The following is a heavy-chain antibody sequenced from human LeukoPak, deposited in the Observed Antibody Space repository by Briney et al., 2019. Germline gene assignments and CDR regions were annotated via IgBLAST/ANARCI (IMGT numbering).Heavy chain of an antibody. CDR3: ARYDMVRGRAFGMDV. CDR2: ISGSGGST. V-gene: IGHV3-23*01. CDR1: GFTFSSYA. J-gene: IGHJ6*02. Sequence: GGSLRLSCAASGFTFSSYAMSWVRQAPGKGLEWVSAISGSGGSTYYADSVKGRFTISRDNSKNTLYLQMNSLRAEDTAVYYCARYDMVRGRAFGMDVWGQGTTVTVSS. D-gene: IGHD3-10*01.